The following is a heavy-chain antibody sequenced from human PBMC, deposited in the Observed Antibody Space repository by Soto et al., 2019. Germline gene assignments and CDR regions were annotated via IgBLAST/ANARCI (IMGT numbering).Heavy chain of an antibody. CDR1: GGTFSTYT. V-gene: IGHV1-69*08. J-gene: IGHJ5*02. CDR2: IIPIIGII. Sequence: QVQLVQSGAEVKKPGSSVKVSCKASGGTFSTYTITWVRQGPGQGLEWMGRIIPIIGIINYAQKFQGRVTITADKFTGTSYIELTSLRSDDTAVYYCAGDPDSHYNDSHASSYPWGQGTLVTVSS. CDR3: AGDPDSHYNDSHASSYP. D-gene: IGHD3-22*01.